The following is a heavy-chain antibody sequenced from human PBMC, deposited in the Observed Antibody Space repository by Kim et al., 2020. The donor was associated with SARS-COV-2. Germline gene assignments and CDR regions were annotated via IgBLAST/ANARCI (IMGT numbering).Heavy chain of an antibody. J-gene: IGHJ4*02. CDR2: ISGSGDKT. CDR1: GFTFSTYF. Sequence: GGSLRLSCAVSGFTFSTYFMSWVRRAPGKGLEWVSKISGSGDKTYYADSVKGRFTISRDNSKHTLYLQMNSLRVEDTAVYYCVKGGWADYWGQGTRVTVS. D-gene: IGHD6-19*01. CDR3: VKGGWADY. V-gene: IGHV3-23*01.